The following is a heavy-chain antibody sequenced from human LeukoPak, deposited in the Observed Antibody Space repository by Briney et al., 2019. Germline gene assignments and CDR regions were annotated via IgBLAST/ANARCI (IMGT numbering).Heavy chain of an antibody. Sequence: SGPTLVNPTQTLTLTCTFSGFSLSTSGMCVSWIHQPPGKALEWLARIDWDDDKYYSTSLKTRLTISKDTSKNQVVLTMTNMDPVDTATYYCARMKRITVVRGVNSYFDYWGQGTLVTVSS. J-gene: IGHJ4*02. V-gene: IGHV2-70*11. CDR1: GFSLSTSGMC. CDR2: IDWDDDK. D-gene: IGHD3-10*01. CDR3: ARMKRITVVRGVNSYFDY.